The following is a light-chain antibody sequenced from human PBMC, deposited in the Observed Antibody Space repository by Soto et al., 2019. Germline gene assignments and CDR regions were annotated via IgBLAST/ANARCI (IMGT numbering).Light chain of an antibody. CDR3: QQCSNWPRT. V-gene: IGKV3-15*01. Sequence: EILMTQSPATLSVSPGEGATLSCRASHRVNTYLAWYQQRPGQAPRLLIYDASTRATGIPARFSGSGSGTEFTLTISSLQSEDCAVYYCQQCSNWPRTFGQGTKVDSK. J-gene: IGKJ1*01. CDR2: DAS. CDR1: HRVNTY.